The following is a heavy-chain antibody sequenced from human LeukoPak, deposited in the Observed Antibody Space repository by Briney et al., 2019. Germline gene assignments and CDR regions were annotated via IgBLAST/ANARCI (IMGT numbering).Heavy chain of an antibody. J-gene: IGHJ6*03. D-gene: IGHD2-2*03. CDR1: GFTFSSYG. CDR2: ISGSGGST. CDR3: ARDYGYCSSTSCLRDYYYYYMDV. V-gene: IGHV3-23*01. Sequence: GGSLRLSCAASGFTFSSYGMSWVRQAPGKGLEWVSAISGSGGSTYYADSVKGRFTISRDNAKNSLYLQMNSLRAEDTAVYYCARDYGYCSSTSCLRDYYYYYMDVWGKGTTVTVSS.